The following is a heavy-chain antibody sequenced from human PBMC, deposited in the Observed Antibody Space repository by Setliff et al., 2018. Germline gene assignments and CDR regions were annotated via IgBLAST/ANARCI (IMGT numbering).Heavy chain of an antibody. V-gene: IGHV1-58*01. J-gene: IGHJ3*01. CDR3: ARDLLRSSSWRPDVFDV. D-gene: IGHD6-13*01. CDR2: IVVGSGNT. CDR1: GFTFTSSA. Sequence: SVKVSCKASGFTFTSSAVQWVRQARGQRLEWIGWIVVGSGNTNYAQKFQERVTITRDMSTSTAYMELSSLIFDDTAIYYCARDLLRSSSWRPDVFDVWGQGTMVTVSS.